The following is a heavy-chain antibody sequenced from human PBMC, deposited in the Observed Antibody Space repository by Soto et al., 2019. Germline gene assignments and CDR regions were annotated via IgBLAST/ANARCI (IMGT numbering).Heavy chain of an antibody. CDR2: IWHSGKNK. J-gene: IGHJ4*02. V-gene: IGHV3-33*01. CDR1: GFAFGNFG. Sequence: QVQVVESGGGVVQPGRSLRLSCAAPGFAFGNFGMNWVRQVPGKGLEWVAVIWHSGKNKGYADYAKGRFTISRDNSKNILYLEMNSLRVEDTAVYYCARDPGQDEAMDYWGQGTLVTVSS. CDR3: ARDPGQDEAMDY.